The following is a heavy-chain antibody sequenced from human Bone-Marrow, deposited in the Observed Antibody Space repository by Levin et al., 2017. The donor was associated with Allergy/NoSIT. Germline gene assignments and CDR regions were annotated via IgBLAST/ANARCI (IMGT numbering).Heavy chain of an antibody. J-gene: IGHJ4*02. Sequence: GGSLRLSCAASGFTFTSYAMHWVRQAPGKGLEWVAAISYDGSRKFYLDSVEGRFTISRDNSQNTLYLQMNSLRPEDTAVYYCARDVVYQTFDHWGQGTLVTVSS. CDR1: GFTFTSYA. CDR2: ISYDGSRK. D-gene: IGHD2-2*01. CDR3: ARDVVYQTFDH. V-gene: IGHV3-30*04.